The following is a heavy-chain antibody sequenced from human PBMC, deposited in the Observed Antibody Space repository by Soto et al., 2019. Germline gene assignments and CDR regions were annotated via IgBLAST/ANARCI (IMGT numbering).Heavy chain of an antibody. Sequence: ASETLSLTCTVSGGSISSGGYYWSWIRQHPGKGLEWIGYIYYSGSTYYNPSLKSRVTISVDTSKNQFSLKLSSVTAADTAVYYCARDQYYYDSSGYYYDVYYYGMDVWGQGTTVTVS. V-gene: IGHV4-31*03. CDR3: ARDQYYYDSSGYYYDVYYYGMDV. J-gene: IGHJ6*02. CDR2: IYYSGST. D-gene: IGHD3-22*01. CDR1: GGSISSGGYY.